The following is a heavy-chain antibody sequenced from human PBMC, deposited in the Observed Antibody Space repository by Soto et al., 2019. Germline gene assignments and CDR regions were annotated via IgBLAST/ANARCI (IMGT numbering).Heavy chain of an antibody. J-gene: IGHJ4*02. CDR1: GGSISSYY. D-gene: IGHD2-15*01. CDR2: IYYSGST. CDR3: ARIYGGSFDY. V-gene: IGHV4-59*08. Sequence: SETLSLTCTVSGGSISSYYWSWIRQPPGKGLEWIGYIYYSGSTNYNPSLKSRVTISVDTSKNQFSLKLSSVTAADTAVYYCARIYGGSFDYWGQGTLVTVSS.